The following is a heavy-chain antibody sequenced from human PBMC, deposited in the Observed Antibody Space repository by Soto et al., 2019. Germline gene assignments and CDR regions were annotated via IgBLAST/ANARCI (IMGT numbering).Heavy chain of an antibody. J-gene: IGHJ5*02. CDR2: ISAYNGNT. Sequence: ASVKVSCKASGYTFASYGISWVRQAPGQGLEWMGWISAYNGNTNYAQKLQGRVTMTTDTSTSTAYMELRSLRSEDTAVYYCARVASYYYDSSGYPTNLNWFDPWGQGTQVTVSS. V-gene: IGHV1-18*01. D-gene: IGHD3-22*01. CDR1: GYTFASYG. CDR3: ARVASYYYDSSGYPTNLNWFDP.